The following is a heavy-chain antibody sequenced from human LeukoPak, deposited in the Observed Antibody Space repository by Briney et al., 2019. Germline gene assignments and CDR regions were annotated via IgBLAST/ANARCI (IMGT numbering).Heavy chain of an antibody. Sequence: GGSLRLSCAASGFTFSSYGMHWVRQAPGRGLEWVAFIRYDGSNKYYADSVKGRFTISRDNSKNTLYLQMNRLRAEDTAVYYCAPRVVVISAPFDYWGQGTLVTVSS. CDR3: APRVVVISAPFDY. D-gene: IGHD2-21*01. CDR2: IRYDGSNK. J-gene: IGHJ4*02. V-gene: IGHV3-30*02. CDR1: GFTFSSYG.